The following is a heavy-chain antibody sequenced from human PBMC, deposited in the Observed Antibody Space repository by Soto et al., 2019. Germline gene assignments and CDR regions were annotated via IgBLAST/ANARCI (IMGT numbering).Heavy chain of an antibody. V-gene: IGHV3-7*01. CDR2: INHYERET. CDR3: AKGRGSS. J-gene: IGHJ6*02. CDR1: GFAFSTYW. Sequence: EVQLVESGGGLVQPGGSLRLSCAASGFAFSTYWMTWVRQAPGKGLEWVATINHYERETWYVDSVRGRFTISRDNANISLFLQWNGLRDEDTAVYYGAKGRGSSGGHGTTVTVSS. D-gene: IGHD3-10*01.